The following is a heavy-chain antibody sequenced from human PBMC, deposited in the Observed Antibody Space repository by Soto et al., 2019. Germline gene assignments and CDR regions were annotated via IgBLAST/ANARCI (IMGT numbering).Heavy chain of an antibody. V-gene: IGHV2-5*02. CDR3: AHRVVGYSYTWYYGDFDY. D-gene: IGHD6-13*01. Sequence: QITLKESGPTLVKPTQTLTLTCTFSGFSLSTSGVGVGWIRQPPGKALEWLALIYWDNDKRYSPSLKSRLTITKDPSTNQVVLTMTNMDPVDTATYYCAHRVVGYSYTWYYGDFDYRGQGTLVTVSS. J-gene: IGHJ4*02. CDR2: IYWDNDK. CDR1: GFSLSTSGVG.